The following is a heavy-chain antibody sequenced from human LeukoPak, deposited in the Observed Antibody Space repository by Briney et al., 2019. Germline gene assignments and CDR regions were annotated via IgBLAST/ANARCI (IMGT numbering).Heavy chain of an antibody. CDR1: GVSFSGYY. CDR2: INHSGST. D-gene: IGHD6-6*01. Sequence: SETLSLTCAVYGVSFSGYYWSWIRQPPGKGLEWIGEINHSGSTNYNPSLKSRVTISVDTSKNQFSLKLSSVTAADTAVYYCARAPSIAARGFDYWGQGTLVTVSS. J-gene: IGHJ4*02. CDR3: ARAPSIAARGFDY. V-gene: IGHV4-34*01.